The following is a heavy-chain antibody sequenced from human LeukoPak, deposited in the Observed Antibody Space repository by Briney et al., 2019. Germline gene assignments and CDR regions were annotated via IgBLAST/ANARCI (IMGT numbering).Heavy chain of an antibody. CDR1: GFSFRSYA. CDR2: TRGSGART. D-gene: IGHD6-6*01. CDR3: AKDQYSSAYYDDYYYMDA. Sequence: PGGSLRLSCAASGFSFRSYARRWVRQAPGKGLEWVSATRGSGARTYYADSVKGRSTIPRDNSKNTLYLQWNSLRAEDTAVYFCAKDQYSSAYYDDYYYMDAWGKGATGTVSS. J-gene: IGHJ6*03. V-gene: IGHV3-23*01.